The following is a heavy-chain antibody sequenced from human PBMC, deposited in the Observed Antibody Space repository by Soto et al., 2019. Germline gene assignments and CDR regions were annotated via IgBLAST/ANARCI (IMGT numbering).Heavy chain of an antibody. D-gene: IGHD2-2*01. CDR1: SGSVSSAVYS. V-gene: IGHV4-30-4*01. Sequence: PSETLSLACTFSSGSVSSAVYSVSWKSQPPGKGLEWIGYIYYSGSTYYNPSLKSRVTISVDTSKNQFSLKLSSVTAADTAVYYCARGLIVVVGFDPWGQGTLVTVSS. CDR3: ARGLIVVVGFDP. CDR2: IYYSGST. J-gene: IGHJ5*02.